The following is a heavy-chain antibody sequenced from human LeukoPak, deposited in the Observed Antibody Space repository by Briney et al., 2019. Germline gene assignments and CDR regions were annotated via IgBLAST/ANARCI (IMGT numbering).Heavy chain of an antibody. CDR1: GGSLSSYY. D-gene: IGHD3-3*01. CDR3: ARATVTYDFWSGYPSYFDS. J-gene: IGHJ4*02. CDR2: VFHTGNT. Sequence: SETLSLTCTVSGGSLSSYYWSWIRQPPGKGLEWIGNVFHTGNTNYSPSLRSRVTISLDTSKNQFSLSLRSVTAADTAVYYCARATVTYDFWSGYPSYFDSWGQGTLVTVSS. V-gene: IGHV4-59*01.